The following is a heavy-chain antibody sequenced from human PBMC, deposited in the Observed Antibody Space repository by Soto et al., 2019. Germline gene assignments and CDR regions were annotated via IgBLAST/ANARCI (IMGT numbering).Heavy chain of an antibody. CDR2: IFYLGSS. Sequence: SETLSLTCTVSGDSIISSDFYWCWVRQPPGKGLEWIGSIFYLGSSYYNPSLKSRVTMSADTSKNQFSLRLRSVTAADTALYFCARHSLALRKNNWFDPWGQGIMVTVSS. CDR1: GDSIISSDFY. D-gene: IGHD3-3*02. J-gene: IGHJ5*02. V-gene: IGHV4-39*01. CDR3: ARHSLALRKNNWFDP.